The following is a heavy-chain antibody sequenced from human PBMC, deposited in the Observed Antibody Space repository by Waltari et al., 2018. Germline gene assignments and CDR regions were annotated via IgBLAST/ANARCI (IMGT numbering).Heavy chain of an antibody. CDR3: ARRYCSGGSCYSYNWFDP. V-gene: IGHV1-69*01. CDR2: IIPIFGTA. Sequence: WVRQAPGQGLEWMGGIIPIFGTANYAQKFQGRVTITADESTSTAYMELSSLRSEDTAVYYCARRYCSGGSCYSYNWFDPWGQGTLVTVSS. J-gene: IGHJ5*02. D-gene: IGHD2-15*01.